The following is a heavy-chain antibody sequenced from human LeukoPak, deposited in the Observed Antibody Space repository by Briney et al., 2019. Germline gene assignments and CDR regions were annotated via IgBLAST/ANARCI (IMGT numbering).Heavy chain of an antibody. Sequence: SGGSLRLSCAASGFTFSNAWMSWVRQAPGKGLEWVGRIKSKTDGGTTDYAAPVKGRFTISRDDSKNTLYLQMNSLKTEDTAVYYCTTEKILWFGEKCFDYWGQGTLVTVSS. J-gene: IGHJ4*02. CDR1: GFTFSNAW. CDR3: TTEKILWFGEKCFDY. D-gene: IGHD3-10*01. V-gene: IGHV3-15*01. CDR2: IKSKTDGGTT.